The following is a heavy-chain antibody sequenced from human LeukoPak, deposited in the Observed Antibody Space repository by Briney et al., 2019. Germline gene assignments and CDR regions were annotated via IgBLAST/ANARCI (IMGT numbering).Heavy chain of an antibody. Sequence: GGSLRLSCAASGFTFSSYWMSWVRQAPGKGLEWVANIKQDGSAEYYVDSVKGRFTISRDNAKNSLYLQMHSLRVDDTAVYYCARDVGANTNDYWGQGTLVTVSS. D-gene: IGHD1-26*01. CDR3: ARDVGANTNDY. CDR1: GFTFSSYW. J-gene: IGHJ4*02. CDR2: IKQDGSAE. V-gene: IGHV3-7*01.